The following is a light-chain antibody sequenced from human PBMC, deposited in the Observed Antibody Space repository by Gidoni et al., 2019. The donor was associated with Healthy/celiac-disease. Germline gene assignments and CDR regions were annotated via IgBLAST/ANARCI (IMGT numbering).Light chain of an antibody. Sequence: EIVMTQSPAPLSVSPGVRATLSCRASQSVSSNLAWYQQKPGQAPRLLIYGASTRATGIPARFSGSGSGTEFTLTISSLQSEDFAVYYCQQYNNWPPSFGQGTKLEIK. CDR2: GAS. J-gene: IGKJ2*03. CDR1: QSVSSN. V-gene: IGKV3-15*01. CDR3: QQYNNWPPS.